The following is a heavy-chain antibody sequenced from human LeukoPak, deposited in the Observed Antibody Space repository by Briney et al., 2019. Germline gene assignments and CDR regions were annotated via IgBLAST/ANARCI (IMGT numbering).Heavy chain of an antibody. D-gene: IGHD3-22*01. CDR2: IWSDGSDK. Sequence: PGRSLRLSCAASGFTFSTYAMHWVRQAPGKGLEWVAIIWSDGSDKYYADSVKGGFTISRDNSKNTLYLQMNSLRAEDTAVYYCAKADYYDSNTYRAQFIQHCGQGTPVTVSS. J-gene: IGHJ1*01. CDR1: GFTFSTYA. V-gene: IGHV3-33*06. CDR3: AKADYYDSNTYRAQFIQH.